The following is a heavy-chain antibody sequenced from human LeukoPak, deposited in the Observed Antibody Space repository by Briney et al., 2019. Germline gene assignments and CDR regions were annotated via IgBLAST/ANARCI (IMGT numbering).Heavy chain of an antibody. CDR3: ARDRSWIRDY. Sequence: GGSLRLSCAASGFTFSSYNMNWFRQAPGKRLEWVALIATSGNTIYYADSVKGRFTISRDNAKNSLYLQMNSLRGEDTAVYYCARDRSWIRDYWGQGTLVTVSS. V-gene: IGHV3-48*04. CDR2: IATSGNTI. D-gene: IGHD2-2*03. J-gene: IGHJ4*02. CDR1: GFTFSSYN.